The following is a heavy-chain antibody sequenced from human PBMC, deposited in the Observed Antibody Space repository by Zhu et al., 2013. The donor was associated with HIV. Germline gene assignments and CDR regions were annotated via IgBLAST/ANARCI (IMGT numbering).Heavy chain of an antibody. CDR2: IVVGSGNT. V-gene: IGHV1-58*01. D-gene: IGHD6-13*01. CDR1: GFTFTSSA. J-gene: IGHJ5*02. CDR3: AADRYSSLVNWFDP. Sequence: QMQLVQSGPEVKKPGTSVKVSCKASGFTFTSSAVQWVRQARGQRLEWIGWIVVGSGNTNYAQKFQERVTITRDMSTSTAYMELSSLRSEDTAVYYCAADRYSSLVNWFDPWGQGTLVTVSS.